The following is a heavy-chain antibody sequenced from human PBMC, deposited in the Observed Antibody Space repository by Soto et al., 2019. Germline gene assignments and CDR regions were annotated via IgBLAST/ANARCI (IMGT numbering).Heavy chain of an antibody. D-gene: IGHD6-6*01. CDR2: INPNSGGT. CDR3: ARDLSSYSSSSGRVMYYYGIDV. CDR1: GYTFTGYY. J-gene: IGHJ6*04. V-gene: IGHV1-2*04. Sequence: ASVKVSCKASGYTFTGYYMHWVRQAPGQGLEWMGWINPNSGGTNYAQKFQGWVIMTRDTSISTAYMELSRLRSDDTAVYYCARDLSSYSSSSGRVMYYYGIDVWGRGTTITVSS.